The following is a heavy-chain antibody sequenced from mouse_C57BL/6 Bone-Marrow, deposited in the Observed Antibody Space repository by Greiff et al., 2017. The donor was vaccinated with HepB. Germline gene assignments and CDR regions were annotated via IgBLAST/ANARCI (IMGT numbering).Heavy chain of an antibody. V-gene: IGHV5-9-1*02. CDR3: TRGNYYGSSLYWYFDV. CDR2: ISSGGDYI. J-gene: IGHJ1*03. CDR1: GFTFSSYA. Sequence: EVQGVESGEGLVKPGGSLKLSCAASGFTFSSYAMSWVRQTPEKRLAWVAYISSGGDYIYYADTVKGRFTISRDNARNTLYLQMSSLKSEDTAMYYCTRGNYYGSSLYWYFDVWGTGTTVTVSS. D-gene: IGHD1-1*01.